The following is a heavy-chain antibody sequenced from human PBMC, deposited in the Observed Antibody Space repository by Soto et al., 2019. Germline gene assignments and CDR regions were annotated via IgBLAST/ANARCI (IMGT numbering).Heavy chain of an antibody. CDR2: IYYSGST. CDR1: GGSISSYY. J-gene: IGHJ3*02. V-gene: IGHV4-59*01. Sequence: SETLSLTCTASGGSISSYYWSWIRQPPGKGLEWIGYIYYSGSTTYNPSLKSRVTISVDTSKNQFSLKLSSVTAADAAVYYCARDSRGIVGALEDIWGQGTMVTVSS. D-gene: IGHD1-26*01. CDR3: ARDSRGIVGALEDI.